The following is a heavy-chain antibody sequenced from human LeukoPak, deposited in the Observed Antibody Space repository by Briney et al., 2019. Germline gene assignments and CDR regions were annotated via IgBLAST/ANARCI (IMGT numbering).Heavy chain of an antibody. Sequence: SETLSLTCAVYGGSFSGYYWSWIRQPPGKGLEWIGEINHSGSTNYNPSLKSRVTISVDTSKNQFSLKLSSVTAPDTAVYYCARGGITIFGVVIPYNNWFDPWGQGTLVTVSS. CDR2: INHSGST. V-gene: IGHV4-34*01. D-gene: IGHD3-3*01. J-gene: IGHJ5*02. CDR3: ARGGITIFGVVIPYNNWFDP. CDR1: GGSFSGYY.